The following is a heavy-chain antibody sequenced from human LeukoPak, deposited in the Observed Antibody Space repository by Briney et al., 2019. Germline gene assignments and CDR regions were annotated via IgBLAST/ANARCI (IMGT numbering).Heavy chain of an antibody. V-gene: IGHV4-59*01. Sequence: PSETLSLTCTVSGGSISSYYWSWIRQPPGKGLEWIGYIYYSGSTNYNPSLKSRVTTSVDTSKNQFSLKLSSVTAADTAVYYCARGYYDILTGYIPLYYFDYWGQGTLVTVSS. D-gene: IGHD3-9*01. CDR3: ARGYYDILTGYIPLYYFDY. CDR2: IYYSGST. J-gene: IGHJ4*02. CDR1: GGSISSYY.